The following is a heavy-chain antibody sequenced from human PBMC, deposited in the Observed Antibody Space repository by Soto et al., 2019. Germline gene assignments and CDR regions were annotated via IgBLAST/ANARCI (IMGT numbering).Heavy chain of an antibody. CDR1: GYSFTDYH. V-gene: IGHV1-2*04. CDR3: ARGDSTDCSNGVCSFFYNHDMDV. CDR2: INPKSGGT. J-gene: IGHJ6*02. Sequence: AASVKVSCKASGYSFTDYHIHWVRLAPGQGLEWLGRINPKSGGTSTAQKFQGWVTMTTDTSISTASMELTRLTSDDTAIYYCARGDSTDCSNGVCSFFYNHDMDVWGQGTTVTVSS. D-gene: IGHD2-8*01.